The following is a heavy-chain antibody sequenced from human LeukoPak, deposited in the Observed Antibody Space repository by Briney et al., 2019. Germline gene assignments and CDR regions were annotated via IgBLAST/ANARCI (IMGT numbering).Heavy chain of an antibody. D-gene: IGHD3-16*01. Sequence: GALRLTCTASGFTFSGYSMNWIRQAPGKGLEWVSSFGTRSTSIYHAGSVKGRFAISRDNAKNSLYLQMNSLRAEDTAVYYCAIDIGGSDDYWGQGTLVTVSS. CDR2: FGTRSTSI. J-gene: IGHJ4*02. CDR1: GFTFSGYS. CDR3: AIDIGGSDDY. V-gene: IGHV3-21*01.